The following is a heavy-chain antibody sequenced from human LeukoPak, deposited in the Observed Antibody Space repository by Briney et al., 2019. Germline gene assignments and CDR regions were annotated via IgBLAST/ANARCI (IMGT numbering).Heavy chain of an antibody. CDR3: ANLLRWEPY. J-gene: IGHJ4*02. V-gene: IGHV3-30*18. D-gene: IGHD4-23*01. CDR2: ISYDGSNK. Sequence: GRSLRLSCAASGFTFTSYVMHWVRQAPGKGLEWVAVISYDGSNKYYADSVKGRFTISRDNSKNTLYLQMNSLRAEDTAVYYCANLLRWEPYWGQGTLVTVSS. CDR1: GFTFTSYV.